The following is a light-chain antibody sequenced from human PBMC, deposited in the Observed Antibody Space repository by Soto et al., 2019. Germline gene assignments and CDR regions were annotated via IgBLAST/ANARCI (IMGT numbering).Light chain of an antibody. CDR2: DAS. Sequence: EIVFTQSPATLSVSPGERATLSCRASHSVRSHFAWYRQRPGQAPRPLIYDASSRATGTPARFSGSGSGTDFTLTISSLQPDDFATYYCQHYNSYSEAFGQGTKVDIK. CDR1: HSVRSH. J-gene: IGKJ1*01. V-gene: IGKV3-15*01. CDR3: QHYNSYSEA.